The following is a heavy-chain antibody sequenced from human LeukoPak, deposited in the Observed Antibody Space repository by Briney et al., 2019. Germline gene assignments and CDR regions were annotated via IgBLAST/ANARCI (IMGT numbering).Heavy chain of an antibody. CDR1: GFPFSTYW. CDR3: AKEGAYDSSGYSYFDY. D-gene: IGHD3-22*01. V-gene: IGHV3-23*01. Sequence: GGSLRLSCAASGFPFSTYWMSWVRQAPGKGLEWVAATSSSDAGTYHADSVRGRFTISRDNSKNTLYLQMNSLRAEDAAVYFCAKEGAYDSSGYSYFDYWGQGTLVTASS. J-gene: IGHJ4*02. CDR2: TSSSDAGT.